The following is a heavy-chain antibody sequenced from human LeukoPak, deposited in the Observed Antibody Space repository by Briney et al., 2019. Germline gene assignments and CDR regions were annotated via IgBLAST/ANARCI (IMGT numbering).Heavy chain of an antibody. V-gene: IGHV1-46*01. CDR3: ARDSYYYDSSGYYYGGY. CDR1: GYTFTSYY. J-gene: IGHJ4*02. Sequence: ASVKDSCKASGYTFTSYYMHWVRQAPGQGLEWLGITNPSGGRTSYAQKFQGRVTMTRDTSTSTVYMELSSLRSEDTAVYYCARDSYYYDSSGYYYGGYWGQGTLVTVSS. D-gene: IGHD3-22*01. CDR2: TNPSGGRT.